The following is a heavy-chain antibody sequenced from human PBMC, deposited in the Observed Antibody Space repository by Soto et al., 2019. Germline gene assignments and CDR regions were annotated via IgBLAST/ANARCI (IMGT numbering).Heavy chain of an antibody. Sequence: QVQLQESGPGLVKPSQTLSLTCTVSGGSISSGGYYWSWIRQHPGKGLEGIGYIYYSGSTYYNPSLKSRVTISVDTYKNHFSLKLSSVTAADTAVYYCARVRYYDYVWGSFRHHDAFDIWGQGTMVTVSS. J-gene: IGHJ3*02. CDR1: GGSISSGGYY. D-gene: IGHD3-16*01. V-gene: IGHV4-31*03. CDR3: ARVRYYDYVWGSFRHHDAFDI. CDR2: IYYSGST.